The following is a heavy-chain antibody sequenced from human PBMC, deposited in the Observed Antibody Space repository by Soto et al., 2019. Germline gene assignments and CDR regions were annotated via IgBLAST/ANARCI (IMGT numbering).Heavy chain of an antibody. J-gene: IGHJ4*02. CDR2: IYWDDDE. V-gene: IGHV2-5*02. Sequence: QISLKESGPALVKPTQTLTLTCSFSGFSLTTTGVGVGWIRQPPGKALEWLALIYWDDDERYNPSLKNRLTITKDTSKNLVVLTMTNVDPVDTVTYYCALGIAARPFGSWGQGTLVTVSS. CDR3: ALGIAARPFGS. CDR1: GFSLTTTGVG. D-gene: IGHD6-6*01.